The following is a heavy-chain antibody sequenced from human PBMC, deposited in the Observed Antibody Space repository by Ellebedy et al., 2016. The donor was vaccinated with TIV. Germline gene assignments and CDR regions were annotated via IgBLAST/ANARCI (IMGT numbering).Heavy chain of an antibody. CDR3: VRAKGFTMVRGVIITGKRFDP. V-gene: IGHV4-30-4*01. Sequence: SETLSLXXTVPGGSIGSYDYYWSWIRQSPGKGLEWIGYIYYSGNTYYNPSLKSRVTISVDTSKNQFSLKLSSVTATDTAVYYCVRAKGFTMVRGVIITGKRFDPWGQGTLVTVSS. J-gene: IGHJ5*02. CDR2: IYYSGNT. CDR1: GGSIGSYDYY. D-gene: IGHD3-10*01.